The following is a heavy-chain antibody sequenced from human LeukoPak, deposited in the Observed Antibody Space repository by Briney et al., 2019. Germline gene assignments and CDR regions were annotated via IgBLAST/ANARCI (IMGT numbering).Heavy chain of an antibody. J-gene: IGHJ4*02. V-gene: IGHV1-8*03. CDR1: GYTFTSYD. Sequence: ASVKVSCKASGYTFTSYDINWVRQATGQGLEWMGWMNPNSGNTGYAQKFQGRVTITRDTSIGTAYMELSSLKSEDTAVYYCARSPPIWSGYQSIVYYFDYWGQGTLVTVSS. D-gene: IGHD3-3*01. CDR3: ARSPPIWSGYQSIVYYFDY. CDR2: MNPNSGNT.